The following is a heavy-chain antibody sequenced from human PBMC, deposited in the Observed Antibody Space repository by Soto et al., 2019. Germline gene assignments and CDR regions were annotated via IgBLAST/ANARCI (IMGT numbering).Heavy chain of an antibody. D-gene: IGHD6-6*01. V-gene: IGHV1-69*13. J-gene: IGHJ5*02. CDR2: IIPIFGTA. Sequence: ASVKVSCKASGGTFSSYAISWVRQAPGQGLEWMGGIIPIFGTANYAQKFQGRVTITADESTSTAYMELSSLRSEDTAVYYCARGWGSSSSGVHWFDPWGQGTLVTVSS. CDR3: ARGWGSSSSGVHWFDP. CDR1: GGTFSSYA.